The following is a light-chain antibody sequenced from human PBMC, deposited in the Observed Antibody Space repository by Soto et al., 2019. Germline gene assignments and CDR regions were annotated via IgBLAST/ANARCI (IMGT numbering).Light chain of an antibody. CDR1: QSVSSN. Sequence: EIVMTQSPVTLSVSPGERATLSCRASQSVSSNLAWYQQKPGQAPRLLFYGASTRATGIPARLSGGGSGTEFTLTVSSLQSEDFALYYGQQYYNWPHTFGQGTRLEIK. V-gene: IGKV3-15*01. J-gene: IGKJ5*01. CDR2: GAS. CDR3: QQYYNWPHT.